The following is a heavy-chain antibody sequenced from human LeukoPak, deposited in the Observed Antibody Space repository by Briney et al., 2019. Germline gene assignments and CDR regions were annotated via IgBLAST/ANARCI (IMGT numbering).Heavy chain of an antibody. J-gene: IGHJ3*02. D-gene: IGHD3-16*02. CDR1: SGSISSSSYY. CDR3: ARHAGNYVWGSYRPSADAFDI. V-gene: IGHV4-39*01. CDR2: MYYGGST. Sequence: SETLSLTCTVSSGSISSSSYYWGWIRQPPGKGLEWIGSMYYGGSTYYNPSLKSRVTISIDTSKNQFSLKLSSVTAADTAVYYCARHAGNYVWGSYRPSADAFDIWGHGTMVTVSS.